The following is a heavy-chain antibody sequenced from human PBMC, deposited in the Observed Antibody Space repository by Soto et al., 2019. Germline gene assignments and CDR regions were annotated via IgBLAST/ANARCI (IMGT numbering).Heavy chain of an antibody. D-gene: IGHD2-15*01. CDR1: GYTFTTYD. CDR2: VNPNSGNT. V-gene: IGHV1-8*01. CDR3: TRGTRVAEY. J-gene: IGHJ4*02. Sequence: QVQLVQSGAEVRKPGASVKVSCKASGYTFTTYDINWVRQATGQGLEWMGWVNPNSGNTGYAQKFQGRVTITKNTSINTAYMELSRLRSEDTAVYYCTRGTRVAEYWGQGTLVTVSS.